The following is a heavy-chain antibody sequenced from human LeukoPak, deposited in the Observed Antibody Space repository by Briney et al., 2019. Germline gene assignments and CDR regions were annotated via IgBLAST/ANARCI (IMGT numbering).Heavy chain of an antibody. J-gene: IGHJ4*02. D-gene: IGHD6-19*01. CDR2: ISWNSGYV. V-gene: IGHV3-9*03. CDR3: ARGIAMTGPFDY. CDR1: GFTFDDYA. Sequence: GRSLRLSCTDSGFTFDDYAMHWVRQAPGKGPEWVSGISWNSGYVVYADSVKGRFTISRDNAKNSLYLQMNSLRAEDMALYFCARGIAMTGPFDYWGQGTLVTVSS.